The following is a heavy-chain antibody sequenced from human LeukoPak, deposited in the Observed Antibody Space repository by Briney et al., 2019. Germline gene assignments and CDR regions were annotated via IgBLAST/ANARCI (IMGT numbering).Heavy chain of an antibody. CDR1: GFTFSDYY. CDR2: IKGIGPTT. V-gene: IGHV3-11*04. D-gene: IGHD3-16*01. Sequence: GGSLRLSCAASGFTFSDYYMSWVRQAPGKGMEWVSTIKGIGPTTYYPDSLKGRFTISRDNAKNSLFLQMSSLRADDTAIYYCARAGELRYMDVWGKGTAVTVSS. CDR3: ARAGELRYMDV. J-gene: IGHJ6*03.